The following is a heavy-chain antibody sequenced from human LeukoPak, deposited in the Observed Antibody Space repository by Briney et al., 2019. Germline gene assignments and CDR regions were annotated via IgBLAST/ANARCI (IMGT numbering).Heavy chain of an antibody. V-gene: IGHV5-51*01. Sequence: NRGESLKISCKTSGYIFTDYWIGWVRQVPGKGLEWMGIIYPDDSDTRYSPSFQGQVTISADKSTSTAYLQWSSLKASDTAVYYCARGAPIFYYFESWGQGTLVSVSA. CDR2: IYPDDSDT. J-gene: IGHJ4*02. CDR1: GYIFTDYW. CDR3: ARGAPIFYYFES.